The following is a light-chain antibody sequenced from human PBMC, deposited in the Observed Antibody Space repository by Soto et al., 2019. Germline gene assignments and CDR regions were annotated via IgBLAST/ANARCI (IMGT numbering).Light chain of an antibody. CDR1: SSDVGGYKY. CDR3: SSYTSSSTYV. J-gene: IGLJ1*01. V-gene: IGLV2-14*01. Sequence: QSALTQPASVSGSPGQSITISCTGTSSDVGGYKYVSWCQQHPGKAPKLMIYEVSNRPSGVSNRFSGSKSGNTASLTISGLQAEDEADYYCSSYTSSSTYVFGTGTQLTVL. CDR2: EVS.